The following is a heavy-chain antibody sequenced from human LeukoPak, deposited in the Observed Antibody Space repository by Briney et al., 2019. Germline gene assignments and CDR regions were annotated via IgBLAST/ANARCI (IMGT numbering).Heavy chain of an antibody. Sequence: PSETLSLTCTVSGGSISSSSYYWGWIRQPPGKGLEWIGSIYYSGSTYYNPSLKSRVTISVDTSKNQFSLKLSSVTAADTAVYYCARVRGSSWGWFDPWGQGTLVTVSS. D-gene: IGHD6-13*01. J-gene: IGHJ5*02. CDR3: ARVRGSSWGWFDP. CDR2: IYYSGST. CDR1: GGSISSSSYY. V-gene: IGHV4-39*07.